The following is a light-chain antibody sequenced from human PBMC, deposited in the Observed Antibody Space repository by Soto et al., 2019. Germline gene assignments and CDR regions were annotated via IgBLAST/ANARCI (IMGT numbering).Light chain of an antibody. J-gene: IGKJ4*01. CDR1: QSVTSSS. CDR2: GAS. Sequence: EIVLTQSPGTLSLSPGERATLSCRASQSVTSSSLAWYQQKPGQAPRVLIYGASSRATAIPDRFSGSGSGTDFTLTISRLEPEDFAVYYCQQYSSSPLTFGGGTKVDIK. CDR3: QQYSSSPLT. V-gene: IGKV3-20*01.